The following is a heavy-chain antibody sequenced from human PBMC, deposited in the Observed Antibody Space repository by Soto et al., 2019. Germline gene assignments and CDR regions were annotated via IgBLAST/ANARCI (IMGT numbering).Heavy chain of an antibody. CDR2: INPSGGSA. CDR1: GYTFTSYY. J-gene: IGHJ4*02. Sequence: GASVKVSCKASGYTFTSYYMHWVRQAPGQGLEWMGIINPSGGSASYAHNFQGRVTMTRDTSTSTVYMELSSLRSDDTAVYFCARIPGYYGDYVGGLHFWGQGTLVTVSS. D-gene: IGHD4-17*01. V-gene: IGHV1-46*01. CDR3: ARIPGYYGDYVGGLHF.